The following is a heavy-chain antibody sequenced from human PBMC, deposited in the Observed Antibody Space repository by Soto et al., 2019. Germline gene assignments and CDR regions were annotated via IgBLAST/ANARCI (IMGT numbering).Heavy chain of an antibody. CDR1: GFTFSSYG. J-gene: IGHJ5*02. V-gene: IGHV3-33*01. Sequence: GGSLRLSCAASGFTFSSYGMHWVRQAPGKGLEWVAVIWYDGSNKYYADSVKGRFTISRDNSKNTLYLQMNSLRAEDTAVYYCARDREDCGGDCYSEPWFDPWGQGTLVTVSS. CDR2: IWYDGSNK. CDR3: ARDREDCGGDCYSEPWFDP. D-gene: IGHD2-21*02.